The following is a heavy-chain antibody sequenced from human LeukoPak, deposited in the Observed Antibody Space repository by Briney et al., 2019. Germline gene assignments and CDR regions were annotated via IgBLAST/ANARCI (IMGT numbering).Heavy chain of an antibody. J-gene: IGHJ4*02. CDR3: AKDPPRYDYVWGSYRYASGDY. D-gene: IGHD3-16*02. V-gene: IGHV3-23*01. CDR2: VSGSTGDT. CDR1: GFTFNNYA. Sequence: PGGSLRLSCAASGFTFNNYAMSWVRQAPGKGLEWVSAVSGSTGDTYYADSVKGRFTISRDNSKNTLYLQMNSLRAEDTAVYYCAKDPPRYDYVWGSYRYASGDYWGQGTLVTVSS.